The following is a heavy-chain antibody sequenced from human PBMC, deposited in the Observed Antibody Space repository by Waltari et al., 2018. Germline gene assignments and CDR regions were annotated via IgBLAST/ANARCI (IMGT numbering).Heavy chain of an antibody. Sequence: QVQLQVSGPGLVKPSETLSLTCTVSGGTISSYYWSWIRQPPGKGLEWIGYIYYSGSTNYNPSLKSRVTISVDTSKNQFSLKLSSVTAADTAVYYCATLNGGDHEYWGQGTLVTVSS. CDR1: GGTISSYY. CDR3: ATLNGGDHEY. V-gene: IGHV4-59*01. J-gene: IGHJ4*02. D-gene: IGHD2-21*01. CDR2: IYYSGST.